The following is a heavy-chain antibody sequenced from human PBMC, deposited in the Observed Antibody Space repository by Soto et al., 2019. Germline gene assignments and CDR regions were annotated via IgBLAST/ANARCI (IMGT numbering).Heavy chain of an antibody. CDR2: ISSSSSYI. CDR3: ARYPPHYYGSGSQPQYYYCYGMDV. CDR1: GFTFSSYS. J-gene: IGHJ6*02. D-gene: IGHD3-10*01. Sequence: GGSLRLSCAASGFTFSSYSMNWVRQAPGKGLEWVSSISSSSSYIYYADSVKGRFTTSRDNAKNSLYLQMNSLRAEDTAVYYCARYPPHYYGSGSQPQYYYCYGMDVWGQGTTVTVSS. V-gene: IGHV3-21*01.